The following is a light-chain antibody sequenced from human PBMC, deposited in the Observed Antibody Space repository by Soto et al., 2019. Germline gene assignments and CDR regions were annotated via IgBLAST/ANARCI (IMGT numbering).Light chain of an antibody. CDR1: KLGDKY. CDR3: QAWDSSTVG. Sequence: SYELTQPPSVSVSPGQTASITCSGDKLGDKYACWYQQKPDQSPVLVIYQDSKRPSGIPERFSGSNSGNTATLTISGTQAMDEADYYCQAWDSSTVGFCGGTKLTVL. J-gene: IGLJ2*01. CDR2: QDS. V-gene: IGLV3-1*01.